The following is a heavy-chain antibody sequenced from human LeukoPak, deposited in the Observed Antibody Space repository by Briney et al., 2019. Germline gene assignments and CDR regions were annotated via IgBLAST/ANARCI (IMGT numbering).Heavy chain of an antibody. V-gene: IGHV3-7*01. D-gene: IGHD3-16*01. Sequence: GGSLRLSCAASGFTFSSYWMSWVRQAPGKGLEWVANIKQDGSEKYYVDSVKGRFTISRDNAKNSLYLQMNSLRAEDTAVYYCARAKTYYDYVWGLRYYFDYWGQGTLVTVSS. CDR3: ARAKTYYDYVWGLRYYFDY. J-gene: IGHJ4*02. CDR1: GFTFSSYW. CDR2: IKQDGSEK.